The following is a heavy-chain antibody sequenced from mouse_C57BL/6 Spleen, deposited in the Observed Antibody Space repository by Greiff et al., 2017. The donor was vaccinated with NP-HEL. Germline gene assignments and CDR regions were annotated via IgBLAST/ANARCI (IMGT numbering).Heavy chain of an antibody. J-gene: IGHJ4*01. CDR1: GFTFTDYY. CDR2: IRNKANGYTT. V-gene: IGHV7-3*01. D-gene: IGHD1-1*01. Sequence: EVNVVESGGGLVQPGGSLSLSCAASGFTFTDYYMSWVRQPPGKALEWLGFIRNKANGYTTEYSASVKGRFTISRDNSQSILYLQMNALRAEDSATYYCARSVLGDYWGQGTSVTVSS. CDR3: ARSVLGDY.